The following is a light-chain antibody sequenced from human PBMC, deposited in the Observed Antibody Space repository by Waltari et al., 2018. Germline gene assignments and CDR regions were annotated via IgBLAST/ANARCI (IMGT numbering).Light chain of an antibody. J-gene: IGKJ4*01. CDR3: QQRSNWPLT. Sequence: EIVLTQSPATLSLSPGERVTLSCRASQSVSTYFAWYQQKPGLAPRLLIYDASNRATGIPAMFSGSGAGTDFTRTISSLEPEDVAVYYWQQRSNWPLTFGGGTKVELK. V-gene: IGKV3-11*01. CDR2: DAS. CDR1: QSVSTY.